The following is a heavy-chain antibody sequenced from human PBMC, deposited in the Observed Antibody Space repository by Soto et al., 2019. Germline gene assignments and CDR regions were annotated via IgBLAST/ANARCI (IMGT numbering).Heavy chain of an antibody. Sequence: SETLSLTCTVSGGSVSSGSYYWSWIRQPPGKGLEWIGYIYYSGSTNYNLSLKSRVTISVDTSKNQFSLKLSSVTAADMAVYYCALYSTKNWFDPWGQGTLVTVSS. CDR2: IYYSGST. CDR3: ALYSTKNWFDP. V-gene: IGHV4-61*01. J-gene: IGHJ5*02. CDR1: GGSVSSGSYY. D-gene: IGHD6-13*01.